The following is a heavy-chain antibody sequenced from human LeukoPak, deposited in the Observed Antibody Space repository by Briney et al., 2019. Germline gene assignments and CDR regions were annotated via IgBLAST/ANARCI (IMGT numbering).Heavy chain of an antibody. J-gene: IGHJ4*02. D-gene: IGHD4-17*01. CDR1: GGSISSGGYS. CDR2: IYHSGST. CDR3: AREPLYPDYGAFDY. V-gene: IGHV4-30-2*01. Sequence: SQTLSLTCAVSGGSISSGGYSWSWIRQPPGKGLEWIGYIYHSGSTYYNPSLKSRVTISVDRSKNQFSLKLSSVTAADTAVYYCAREPLYPDYGAFDYWGQGTLVTVSS.